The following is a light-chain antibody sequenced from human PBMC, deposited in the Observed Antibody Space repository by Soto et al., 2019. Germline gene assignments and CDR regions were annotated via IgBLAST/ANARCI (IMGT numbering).Light chain of an antibody. CDR2: GAS. CDR3: QQYNNWPSIT. J-gene: IGKJ5*01. Sequence: EIVMTQSPATLSVSPGERATLSCRASQSVSSNLAWYQQKPGQAPRLLIYGASTRATGIPARFSGSGSGTEFTLTISSLPSEDFAIYYCQQYNNWPSITFGQGTRLEIQ. V-gene: IGKV3-15*01. CDR1: QSVSSN.